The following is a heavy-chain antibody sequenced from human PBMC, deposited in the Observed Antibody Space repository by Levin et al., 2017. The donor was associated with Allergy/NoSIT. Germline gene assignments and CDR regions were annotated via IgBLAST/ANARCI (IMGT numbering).Heavy chain of an antibody. V-gene: IGHV3-66*01. J-gene: IGHJ6*03. CDR3: ARMGTPYGSGSSEPYYYYYYYMDV. CDR1: GFTVSSNY. D-gene: IGHD3-10*01. Sequence: GGSLRLSCAASGFTVSSNYMSWVRQAPGKGLEWVSVIYSGGSTYYADSVKGRFTISRDNSKNTLYLQMNSLRAEDTAVYYCARMGTPYGSGSSEPYYYYYYYMDVWGKGTTVTVSS. CDR2: IYSGGST.